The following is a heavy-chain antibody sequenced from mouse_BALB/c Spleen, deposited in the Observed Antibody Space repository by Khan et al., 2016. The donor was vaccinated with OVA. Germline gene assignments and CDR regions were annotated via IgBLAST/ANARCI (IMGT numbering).Heavy chain of an antibody. CDR1: GYAFTNYL. Sequence: QIQLVQSGAELVRPGTSVKVSCKASGYAFTNYLIEWVKQRPGQGLEWIGVINPGSGGTNYNEKFKGKATLTADKSSSTAYMQLSSLTSAASAVYFCASGGYDGGYAKDYWCQGTSVTVSS. J-gene: IGHJ4*01. CDR2: INPGSGGT. V-gene: IGHV1-54*01. D-gene: IGHD2-14*01. CDR3: ASGGYDGGYAKDY.